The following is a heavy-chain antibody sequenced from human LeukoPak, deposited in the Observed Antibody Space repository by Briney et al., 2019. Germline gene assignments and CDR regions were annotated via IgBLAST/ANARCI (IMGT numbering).Heavy chain of an antibody. Sequence: ASVKVSXKASGYTFTSYGISWVRQAPGQGLEWMGWISAYNGNTNYAQKLQGRVTMTTDTSTSTAYMELRSLRSDDTGVYYCARGSYYDSSGNYSFYYYYYYMDVWGKGTTVTVSS. D-gene: IGHD3-22*01. CDR2: ISAYNGNT. V-gene: IGHV1-18*01. J-gene: IGHJ6*03. CDR1: GYTFTSYG. CDR3: ARGSYYDSSGNYSFYYYYYYMDV.